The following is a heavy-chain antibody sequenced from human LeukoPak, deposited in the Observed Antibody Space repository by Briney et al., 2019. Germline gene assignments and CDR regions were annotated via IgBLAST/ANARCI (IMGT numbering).Heavy chain of an antibody. V-gene: IGHV1-69*05. CDR2: IIPIFGTA. CDR1: GGTFSSYA. CDR3: AREAGDGYYYYYMDV. D-gene: IGHD7-27*01. J-gene: IGHJ6*03. Sequence: ASVKVSCKASGGTFSSYAISWVRQAPGQGLEWMGRIIPIFGTANYAQKLQGRVTMTTGTSTSTAYMELRSLRSDDTAVYYCAREAGDGYYYYYMDVWGKGTTVTVSS.